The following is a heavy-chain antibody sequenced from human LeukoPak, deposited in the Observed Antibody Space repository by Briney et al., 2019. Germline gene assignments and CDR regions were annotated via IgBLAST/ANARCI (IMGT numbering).Heavy chain of an antibody. J-gene: IGHJ4*02. CDR2: IKSKTDGGTT. CDR1: GFTFSNAW. D-gene: IGHD3-16*02. Sequence: PGGSLRLSCAASGFTFSNAWMSWVRQAPGKGLEWVGRIKSKTDGGTTDYAAPVKGRFTISRDDSKNTLYLQMNSLKTEDTAVYYCTTDLELDYYDYVWGSYRYDYWGQGTLVTVSS. V-gene: IGHV3-15*01. CDR3: TTDLELDYYDYVWGSYRYDY.